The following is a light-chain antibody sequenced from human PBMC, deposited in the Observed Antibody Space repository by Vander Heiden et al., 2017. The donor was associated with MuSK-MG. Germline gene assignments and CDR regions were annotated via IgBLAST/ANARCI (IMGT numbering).Light chain of an antibody. V-gene: IGLV2-14*03. CDR1: SSDVGGYNY. CDR3: SSYTSSSSPCV. Sequence: QSALTQHASVSGSPGQSIIFSCTGTSSDVGGYNYVSWYQQHPGKAPKLMIYDVSNRPSGVCNRFSGSKSGNTASLTISGLQAEDEADYYCSSYTSSSSPCVFGGGTMLTVL. CDR2: DVS. J-gene: IGLJ3*02.